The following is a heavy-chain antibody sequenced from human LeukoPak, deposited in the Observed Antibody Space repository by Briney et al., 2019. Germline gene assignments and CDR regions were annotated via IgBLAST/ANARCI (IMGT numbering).Heavy chain of an antibody. J-gene: IGHJ4*02. CDR2: INHDGGDK. Sequence: GSLRLSCVASGFIFRNYWMSWVRQAPGKGLEWVANINHDGGDKNYVDSVKGRFTISRDNAKSSLYLQMNSLRVEDTAAYYCAITGGPTVTAFDLWGQGILVSVSS. D-gene: IGHD4-17*01. CDR3: AITGGPTVTAFDL. CDR1: GFIFRNYW. V-gene: IGHV3-7*02.